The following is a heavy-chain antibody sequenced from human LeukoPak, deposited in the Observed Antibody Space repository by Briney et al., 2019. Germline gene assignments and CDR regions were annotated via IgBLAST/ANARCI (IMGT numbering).Heavy chain of an antibody. D-gene: IGHD3-10*01. Sequence: SETLSLTCAVYGGSFSSYYWSWIRQPPGKGLEWIGEINHSGSTNYNPSPKSRVTISVDTSKNQFSLKLSSVTAADTAVYYCARLGETRVYYYGSGSSSMNYYYYGMDVWGQGTTVTVSS. V-gene: IGHV4-34*01. J-gene: IGHJ6*02. CDR2: INHSGST. CDR1: GGSFSSYY. CDR3: ARLGETRVYYYGSGSSSMNYYYYGMDV.